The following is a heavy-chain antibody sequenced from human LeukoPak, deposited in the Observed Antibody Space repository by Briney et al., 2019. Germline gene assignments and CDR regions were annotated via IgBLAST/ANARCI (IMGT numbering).Heavy chain of an antibody. J-gene: IGHJ5*02. CDR1: GGSISSGSYY. CDR3: ARDGTDYDILTGYYNWFDP. Sequence: PSETLSLTCTVSGGSISSGSYYWSWIRQPAGKGLEWIGRIYTSGSTNYNPSLKSRVTISVDTSKNQFSLKLSSVTAADTAVYYCARDGTDYDILTGYYNWFDPWGQGTLVTVSS. CDR2: IYTSGST. D-gene: IGHD3-9*01. V-gene: IGHV4-61*02.